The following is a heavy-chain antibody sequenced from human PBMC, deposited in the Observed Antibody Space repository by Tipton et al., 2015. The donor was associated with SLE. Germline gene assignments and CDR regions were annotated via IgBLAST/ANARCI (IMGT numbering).Heavy chain of an antibody. CDR2: IYYSGST. Sequence: TLSLTCTVSGGSVSSGSYYWSWIRQPAGQGLEWIGYIYYSGSTYYNPSLKSRVTISVDTSKNQFSLRLTSVTAADTAVYYCARGQWPPLDSWGQGTLVTVSS. CDR3: ARGQWPPLDS. J-gene: IGHJ4*02. V-gene: IGHV4-61*10. D-gene: IGHD6-19*01. CDR1: GGSVSSGSYY.